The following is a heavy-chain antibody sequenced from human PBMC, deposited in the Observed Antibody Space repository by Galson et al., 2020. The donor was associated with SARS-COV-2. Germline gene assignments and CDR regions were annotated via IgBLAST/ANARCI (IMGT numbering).Heavy chain of an antibody. J-gene: IGHJ4*02. V-gene: IGHV3-30*03. CDR1: GFTFRHYG. CDR2: TAHDGRET. Sequence: RLTYQLSGFTFRHYGMLWVRQAPGTGLVWVSRTAHDGRETAYAVLVKGRFALSRADPQKTLFLQMTSLRPDDTAVYYCSRADFDFNYAWRLTGAYWGQGTLVTVSS. D-gene: IGHD3-3*01. CDR3: SRADFDFNYAWRLTGAY.